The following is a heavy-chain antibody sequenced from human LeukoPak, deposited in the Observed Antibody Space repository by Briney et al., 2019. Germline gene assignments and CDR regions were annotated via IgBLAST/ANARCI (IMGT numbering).Heavy chain of an antibody. V-gene: IGHV3-21*01. Sequence: GGSLRLSYAASGFTFSSYSMNWVRQAPGKGLEWVSSISSSSSYIYYADSVKGRFTISRDNAKNSLYLQMNSLRAEDTAVYYCARDTLTFPGPNDYWGQGTLVTVSS. D-gene: IGHD3-10*01. J-gene: IGHJ4*02. CDR2: ISSSSSYI. CDR1: GFTFSSYS. CDR3: ARDTLTFPGPNDY.